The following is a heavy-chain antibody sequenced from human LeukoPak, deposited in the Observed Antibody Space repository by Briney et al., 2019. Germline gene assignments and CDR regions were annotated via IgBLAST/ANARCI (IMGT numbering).Heavy chain of an antibody. Sequence: SETLSLTCAVYSGSFSDYYWTWIRQSPGKGLEWIGEINHSGSTNYNPSLKSRVAISADTSKSQFSLNVSSVTAADTAVYYCARDKIVMVAGGVWEYYYGLDVWGQGTTVTVSS. CDR1: SGSFSDYY. D-gene: IGHD2-15*01. CDR3: ARDKIVMVAGGVWEYYYGLDV. J-gene: IGHJ6*02. CDR2: INHSGST. V-gene: IGHV4-34*01.